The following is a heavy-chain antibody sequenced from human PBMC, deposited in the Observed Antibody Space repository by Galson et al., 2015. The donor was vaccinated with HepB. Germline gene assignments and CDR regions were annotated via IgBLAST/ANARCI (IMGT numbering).Heavy chain of an antibody. CDR3: ARSGYPDDAFDI. CDR2: IYYSGST. J-gene: IGHJ3*02. Sequence: TLSLTCTVSGGSISSYYWSWIRQPPGKGLEWIGYIYYSGSTNYNPSLKSRVTISVDTSKNQFSLKLSSVTAADTAVYYCARSGYPDDAFDIWGQGTMVTVSS. D-gene: IGHD3-3*01. V-gene: IGHV4-59*01. CDR1: GGSISSYY.